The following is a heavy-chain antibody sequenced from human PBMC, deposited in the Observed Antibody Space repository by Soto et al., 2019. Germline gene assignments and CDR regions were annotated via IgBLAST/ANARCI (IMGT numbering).Heavy chain of an antibody. CDR2: ISSNGGST. J-gene: IGHJ4*02. D-gene: IGHD3-22*01. CDR1: GFTFSSYA. V-gene: IGHV3-64D*08. CDR3: VKDRYYDSSISYYFDY. Sequence: GGSLRLSCSASGFTFSSYAMHWVRQAPGKGLEYVSAISSNGGSTYYADSVKGRFTISRDNSKNTLYLQMSSLRAEDTAVYYCVKDRYYDSSISYYFDYWGQGTLVTVSS.